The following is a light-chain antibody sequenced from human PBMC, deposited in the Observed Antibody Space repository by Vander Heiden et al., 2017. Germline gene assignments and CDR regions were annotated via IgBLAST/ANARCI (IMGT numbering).Light chain of an antibody. V-gene: IGKV1-8*01. CDR1: QGISSY. CDR3: QQYNSYPRT. J-gene: IGKJ1*01. CDR2: AAS. Sequence: IRMTQSPSSLSASTGDRATITCRASQGISSYLAWYQQKPGKAPKLLIYAASTLQSGVPSRFSGSGSGTDFTLTISCLQSEDFATYYCQQYNSYPRTFGQGTKVEIK.